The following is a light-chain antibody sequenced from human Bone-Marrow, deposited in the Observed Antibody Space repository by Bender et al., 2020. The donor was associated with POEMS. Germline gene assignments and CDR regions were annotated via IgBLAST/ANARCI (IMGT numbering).Light chain of an antibody. CDR2: EGS. J-gene: IGLJ3*02. V-gene: IGLV2-23*01. CDR3: CSYAGSSTWV. Sequence: QSALTQPPSASGSPGQSVTISCTGTRSDVGRYDYVSWYQQHPGKAPKLMIYEGSKRPSGVSNRFSGSKSGNTASLTISGLQAEDEADYYCCSYAGSSTWVFGGGTKLTVL. CDR1: RSDVGRYDY.